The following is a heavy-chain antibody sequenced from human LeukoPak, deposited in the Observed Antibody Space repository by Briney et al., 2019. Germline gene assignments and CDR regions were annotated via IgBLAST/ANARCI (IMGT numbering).Heavy chain of an antibody. CDR2: ISSNGGST. CDR3: VKVGYSGSSGYLDL. J-gene: IGHJ2*01. CDR1: GLTFSRYA. V-gene: IGHV3-64D*09. D-gene: IGHD5-12*01. Sequence: PGGSLRLSCSASGLTFSRYAMHWVRQAPGKGLEYVSVISSNGGSTYYADSVKDRFTISRDNSKNTLDLQMSRLRAEDTAVYYCVKVGYSGSSGYLDLWGRGTLVTVSS.